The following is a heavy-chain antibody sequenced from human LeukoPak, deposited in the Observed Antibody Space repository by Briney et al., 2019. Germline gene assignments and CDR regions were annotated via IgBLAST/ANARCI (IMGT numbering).Heavy chain of an antibody. CDR2: IIPIFGTA. Sequence: SVKVSCKASGGTFSSYAISWVRQAPGQGLEWMGGIIPIFGTANYAQKFQGRATITADESTSTAYMELSSLRSEDTAVYYCASSCSSTSCYRAGSYYYYMDVWGKGTTVTVSS. V-gene: IGHV1-69*01. CDR3: ASSCSSTSCYRAGSYYYYMDV. CDR1: GGTFSSYA. J-gene: IGHJ6*03. D-gene: IGHD2-2*01.